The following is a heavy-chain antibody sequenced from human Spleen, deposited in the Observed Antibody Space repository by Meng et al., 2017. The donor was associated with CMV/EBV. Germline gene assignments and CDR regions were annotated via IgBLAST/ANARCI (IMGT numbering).Heavy chain of an antibody. Sequence: VRLPVSGPGLVKPSXXLSLTCTVSGGSINSGDYYWSWIRQPPGKGLEWIGYIYYTGSTYYNPSLKSRVTISMDTSKNQFSLRLSSVTAADTAVYYCARNYYFDYWGQGTLVTVSS. V-gene: IGHV4-30-4*01. CDR2: IYYTGST. J-gene: IGHJ4*02. CDR3: ARNYYFDY. CDR1: GGSINSGDYY.